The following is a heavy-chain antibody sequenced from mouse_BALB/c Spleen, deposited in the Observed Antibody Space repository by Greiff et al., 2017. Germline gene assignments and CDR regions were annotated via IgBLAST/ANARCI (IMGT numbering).Heavy chain of an antibody. CDR1: GFTFSSFG. Sequence: VQLKESGGGLVQPGGSRKLSCAASGFTFSSFGMHWVRQAPEKGLEWVAYISSGSSTIYYADTVKGRFTISRDNPKNTLFLQMTSLRSEDTAMYYCARSFGYYAMDYWGQGTSVTVSS. J-gene: IGHJ4*01. CDR2: ISSGSSTI. CDR3: ARSFGYYAMDY. V-gene: IGHV5-17*02.